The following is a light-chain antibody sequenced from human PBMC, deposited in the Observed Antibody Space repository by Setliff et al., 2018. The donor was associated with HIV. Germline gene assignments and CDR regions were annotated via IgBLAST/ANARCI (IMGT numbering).Light chain of an antibody. CDR3: SSYAITNTLP. J-gene: IGLJ1*01. V-gene: IGLV2-14*01. CDR1: SSDVGGYSY. Sequence: QSVLTQPASVSGSPGQSITISCTGTSSDVGGYSYVSWYQQHPGKAPKLIIYEVRNRPSGVSNRFSGSKSGNTASLTISGLQAGDEADYYCSSYAITNTLPFGTGTKV. CDR2: EVR.